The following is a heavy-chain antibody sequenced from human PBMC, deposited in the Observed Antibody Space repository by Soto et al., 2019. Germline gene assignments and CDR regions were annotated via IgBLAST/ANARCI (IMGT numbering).Heavy chain of an antibody. D-gene: IGHD6-19*01. CDR2: INPSGGST. CDR3: ARYPRLDSSGWRGRLNYYYYYSMDV. J-gene: IGHJ6*02. Sequence: ASVKVSCKASGYTFTSYYMHWVRQAPGQGLEWMGIINPSGGSTSYAQKFQGRVTMTRDTSTSTVYMELSSLRSEDTAVYYCARYPRLDSSGWRGRLNYYYYYSMDVWGQGTTVTVSS. V-gene: IGHV1-46*01. CDR1: GYTFTSYY.